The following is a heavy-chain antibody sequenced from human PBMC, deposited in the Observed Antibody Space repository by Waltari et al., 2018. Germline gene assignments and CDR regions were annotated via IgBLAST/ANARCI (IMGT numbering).Heavy chain of an antibody. Sequence: EVQLVESGGGLVQPGGSLRLSCAASGFTVSSNYMSWVRQAPGKGLEWVSLIYSGGSTYYADSVKGRFTISRDNSKNTLYLQMNSLRAEDTAVYYCARKMSAAGLDAFDIWGQGTMVTVSS. CDR2: IYSGGST. CDR3: ARKMSAAGLDAFDI. D-gene: IGHD6-13*01. CDR1: GFTVSSNY. V-gene: IGHV3-66*02. J-gene: IGHJ3*02.